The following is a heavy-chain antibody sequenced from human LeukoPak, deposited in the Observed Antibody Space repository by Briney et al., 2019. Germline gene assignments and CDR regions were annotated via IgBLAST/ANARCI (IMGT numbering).Heavy chain of an antibody. CDR2: ISAYNGNT. CDR1: GYTFTSYG. CDR3: ARSYYDFWSGYYRGLHDAFDI. D-gene: IGHD3-3*01. V-gene: IGHV1-18*01. Sequence: ASVKVSCKASGYTFTSYGISWVRQAPGQGLEWMGWISAYNGNTNYAQKLQGRVTMTTDTSTSTAYMELRSLRSDDTAVYYCARSYYDFWSGYYRGLHDAFDIWGQGTMVTVSS. J-gene: IGHJ3*02.